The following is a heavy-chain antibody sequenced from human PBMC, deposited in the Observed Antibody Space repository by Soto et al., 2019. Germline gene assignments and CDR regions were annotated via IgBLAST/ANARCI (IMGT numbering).Heavy chain of an antibody. D-gene: IGHD1-7*01. CDR2: MSGSSSTT. CDR1: GLTFSNYA. CDR3: AKNQERELPRVIDF. J-gene: IGHJ4*02. Sequence: GSLRLSCATSGLTFSNYAMSWVRQAPGGGLEWVSSMSGSSSTTYYADSVRGRFTISRDRSKNTLYLQMSSVRAEDTALYYCAKNQERELPRVIDFWGQGXLVTVYS. V-gene: IGHV3-23*01.